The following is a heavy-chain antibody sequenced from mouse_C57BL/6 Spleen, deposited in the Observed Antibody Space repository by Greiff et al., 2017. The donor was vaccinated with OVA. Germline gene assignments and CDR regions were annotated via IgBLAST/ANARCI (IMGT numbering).Heavy chain of an antibody. Sequence: EVKLMESGGGLVQPGGSLKLSCVASGFTFSNYWMNWVRQSPEKGLEWVAQIRLKSDNYATHYAESVKGRFTISSDDSKSSVYLQKNNLRAEDTGIYYCTGIYDGDYEDAMDYWGQGTSVTVSS. J-gene: IGHJ4*01. CDR1: GFTFSNYW. V-gene: IGHV6-3*01. CDR2: IRLKSDNYAT. D-gene: IGHD2-3*01. CDR3: TGIYDGDYEDAMDY.